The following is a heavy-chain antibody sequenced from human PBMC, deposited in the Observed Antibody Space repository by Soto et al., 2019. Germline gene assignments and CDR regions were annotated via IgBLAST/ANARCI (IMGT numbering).Heavy chain of an antibody. CDR3: ARDPPLSMIVVVGVDDF. CDR2: ISSSSTFK. Sequence: EVQLVESGGGLVKPGGSLRLSCAASGFTFSNYNMTWVRQAPGKGLEWVSSISSSSTFKNYADSVKGRFTISRDNDKNSVYLHMSSLGAEDTAVYYGARDPPLSMIVVVGVDDFWGQGTLVTVSS. J-gene: IGHJ4*02. D-gene: IGHD3-22*01. CDR1: GFTFSNYN. V-gene: IGHV3-21*02.